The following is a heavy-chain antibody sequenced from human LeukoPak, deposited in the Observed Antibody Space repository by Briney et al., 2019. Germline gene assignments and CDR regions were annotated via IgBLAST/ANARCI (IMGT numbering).Heavy chain of an antibody. CDR2: IYYSGST. V-gene: IGHV4-39*01. J-gene: IGHJ5*02. CDR1: GGSISSSSYY. CDR3: ARLFDGSYLNWFDP. D-gene: IGHD1-26*01. Sequence: PSETLFLTCTVSGGSISSSSYYWGWIRQPPGKGLEWIGSIYYSGSTYYNPSLKSRVTISVDTSKNQFSLKLSSVTAADTAVYYCARLFDGSYLNWFDPWGQGTLVTVSS.